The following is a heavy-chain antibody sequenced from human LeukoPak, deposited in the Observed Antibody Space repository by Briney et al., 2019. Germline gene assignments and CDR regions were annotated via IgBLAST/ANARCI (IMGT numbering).Heavy chain of an antibody. Sequence: PGGSLRLSCAASGFTFSSYAMSWVRQAQGKGLEWVSAISGSGGSTYYADSVKGRFTISRDNSKNTLYLQMNSLRAEDTAVYYCAKSHVVRGHNWFDPWGQGTLVTVSS. V-gene: IGHV3-23*01. CDR3: AKSHVVRGHNWFDP. CDR1: GFTFSSYA. J-gene: IGHJ5*02. D-gene: IGHD3-10*02. CDR2: ISGSGGST.